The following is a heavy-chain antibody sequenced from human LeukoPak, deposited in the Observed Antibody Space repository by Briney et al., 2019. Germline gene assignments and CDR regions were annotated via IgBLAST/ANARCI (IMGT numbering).Heavy chain of an antibody. D-gene: IGHD3-22*01. CDR2: INHSGST. V-gene: IGHV4-34*01. J-gene: IGHJ4*02. CDR3: ARGGGRLYYDSSGYYRFDY. CDR1: GGSFSYYF. Sequence: SETLSLTCAVYGGSFSYYFWSWIRQPPGKGLEWIGEINHSGSTNYNPSLKSRVTISADTSKKQFSLKLRSVTAADTAVYYCARGGGRLYYDSSGYYRFDYWGQGTLVTVSS.